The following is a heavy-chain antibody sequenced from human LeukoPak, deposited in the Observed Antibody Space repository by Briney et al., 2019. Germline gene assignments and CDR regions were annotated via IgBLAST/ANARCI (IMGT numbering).Heavy chain of an antibody. D-gene: IGHD1-14*01. V-gene: IGHV3-9*01. J-gene: IGHJ4*02. Sequence: GKSLRPFCAAYGFTFDDYAMHWVRQAPGNGLEWFSGISWNSGSIGYEDSVKGRFTISRDNAKNSLYLQMNSLRAEDTALYYCAKDIATGNRLYYFDYWGQGTLVTVSS. CDR2: ISWNSGSI. CDR3: AKDIATGNRLYYFDY. CDR1: GFTFDDYA.